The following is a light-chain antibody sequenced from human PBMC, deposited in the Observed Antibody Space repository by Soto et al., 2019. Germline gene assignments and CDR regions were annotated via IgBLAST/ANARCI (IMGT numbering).Light chain of an antibody. J-gene: IGLJ2*01. V-gene: IGLV4-69*01. CDR1: SGHTFYA. CDR2: VNSDGSH. Sequence: QPVLTQSPSASASLGASVKLTCTLSSGHTFYAVAWHQQHPEKGPRYLMKVNSDGSHSKGDGIPDRFSGSSSGAERYLTISSLQSEDEADYYCQTWGTGNVVFGGGTQLTVL. CDR3: QTWGTGNVV.